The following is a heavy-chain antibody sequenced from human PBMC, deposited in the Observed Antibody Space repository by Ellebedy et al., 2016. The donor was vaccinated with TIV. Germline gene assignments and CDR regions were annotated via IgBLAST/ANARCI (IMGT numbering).Heavy chain of an antibody. Sequence: GESLKISXAASGFTFDDYGMSWVRQAPGKGLEWVSYISSSSSTIYYADSVKGRFTISRDNAKNSLYLQMNSLRDEDTAVYYCAKDIVVVPAAISYWGQGTLVTVSS. CDR2: ISSSSSTI. CDR1: GFTFDDYG. D-gene: IGHD2-2*02. CDR3: AKDIVVVPAAISY. V-gene: IGHV3-48*02. J-gene: IGHJ4*02.